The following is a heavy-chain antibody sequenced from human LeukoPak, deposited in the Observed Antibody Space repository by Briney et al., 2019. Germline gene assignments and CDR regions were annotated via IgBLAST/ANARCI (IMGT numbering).Heavy chain of an antibody. J-gene: IGHJ4*02. CDR3: ARVQSAGYYDFWSGEFFDY. CDR2: IIPIFGTA. D-gene: IGHD3-3*01. Sequence: GASVKVSCKASGGTFSSYAISWVRQAPGQGLEWMGGIIPIFGTANYAQKLQGRVTMTTDTSTSTAYMELRSLRSDDTAVYYCARVQSAGYYDFWSGEFFDYWGQGTLVTVSS. V-gene: IGHV1-69*05. CDR1: GGTFSSYA.